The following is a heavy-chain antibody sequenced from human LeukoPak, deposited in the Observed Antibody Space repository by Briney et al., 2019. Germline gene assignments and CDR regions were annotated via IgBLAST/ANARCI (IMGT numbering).Heavy chain of an antibody. J-gene: IGHJ4*02. CDR3: ARGRVVATTDPDY. CDR1: GYTFTTYA. Sequence: ASVKVSCKASGYTFTTYAMNWVRQAPGQGLEWMGWMNPNGGNTGYAQKFQGRVTITRNTSISTAYMELSSLRSEDTAVYYCARGRVVATTDPDYWGQGTLVTVSS. V-gene: IGHV1-8*03. CDR2: MNPNGGNT. D-gene: IGHD5-12*01.